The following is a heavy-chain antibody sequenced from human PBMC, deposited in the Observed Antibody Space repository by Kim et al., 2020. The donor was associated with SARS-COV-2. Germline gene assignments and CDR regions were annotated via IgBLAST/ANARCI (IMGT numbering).Heavy chain of an antibody. CDR1: GGSFSGYY. CDR3: ARGLRGLGIQLLMDV. Sequence: SETLSLTCAVYGGSFSGYYWSWIRQPPGKGLEWIGEINHSGSTNYNPSLKSRVTISVDTSKNQFSLKLSSVTAADTAVYYCARGLRGLGIQLLMDVWGQGTTVTVSS. V-gene: IGHV4-34*01. CDR2: INHSGST. J-gene: IGHJ6*02. D-gene: IGHD5-18*01.